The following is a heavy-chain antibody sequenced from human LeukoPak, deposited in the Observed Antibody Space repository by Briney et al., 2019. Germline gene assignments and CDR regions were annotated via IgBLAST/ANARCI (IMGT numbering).Heavy chain of an antibody. CDR3: ARGGRCSGGSCYFDP. CDR2: MNPNSGNT. V-gene: IGHV1-8*01. CDR1: GYTFTSYD. D-gene: IGHD2-15*01. Sequence: GASVKVSCKASGYTFTSYDIHWVRQATGQGLEWLGWMNPNSGNTGYAQKFQGRVTMTRNTSISTAYMELSSLRSEDTAVYYCARGGRCSGGSCYFDPWGQGTLVTVSS. J-gene: IGHJ5*02.